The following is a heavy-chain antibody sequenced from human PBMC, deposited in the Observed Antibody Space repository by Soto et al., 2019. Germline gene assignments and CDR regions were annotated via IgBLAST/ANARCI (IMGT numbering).Heavy chain of an antibody. CDR2: IYYSGGT. CDR3: ARGVHVGNGDGYYFDY. D-gene: IGHD4-17*01. J-gene: IGHJ4*02. V-gene: IGHV4-30-4*01. CDR1: GGSISSGDYY. Sequence: QVQLQESGPGLVKPSQTLSLTCTVSGGSISSGDYYWSWIRQPPGKGLEWIGYIYYSGGTYYNPFLKSRVTISGDTSKHQFSQKLSSVTAADTAVYYCARGVHVGNGDGYYFDYWGQGTLVTVSS.